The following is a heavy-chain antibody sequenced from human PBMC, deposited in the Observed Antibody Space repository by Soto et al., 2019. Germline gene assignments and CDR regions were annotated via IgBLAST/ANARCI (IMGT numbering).Heavy chain of an antibody. D-gene: IGHD2-2*01. CDR2: ISWNSDTI. J-gene: IGHJ5*02. Sequence: GGSLRLSCVAAGFTFDEYAMHWVRQVPGKGLEWVSGISWNSDTIGYADSVKGRFAISRDNAKNSLYLQMNSLRVEDTAVYYCARASPGYCISTSCPDYSNYDWFDPWGQGTLVTVSS. CDR1: GFTFDEYA. CDR3: ARASPGYCISTSCPDYSNYDWFDP. V-gene: IGHV3-9*01.